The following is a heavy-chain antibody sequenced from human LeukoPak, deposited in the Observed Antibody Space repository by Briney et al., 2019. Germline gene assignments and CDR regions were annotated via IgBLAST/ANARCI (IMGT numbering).Heavy chain of an antibody. CDR2: ISYDGSNK. Sequence: PGRSLRLSCAASGFAFSSYGMHWVRQAPGKGLEWVAVISYDGSNKYYADSVKGRFTISRDNSKNTLYLQMNSLRAEDTAVYYCAKSLSSGYYFRLDYWGQGTLVTVSS. CDR3: AKSLSSGYYFRLDY. V-gene: IGHV3-30*18. D-gene: IGHD3-22*01. CDR1: GFAFSSYG. J-gene: IGHJ4*02.